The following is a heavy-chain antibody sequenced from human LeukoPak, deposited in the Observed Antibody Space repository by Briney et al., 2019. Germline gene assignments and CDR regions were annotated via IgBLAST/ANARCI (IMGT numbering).Heavy chain of an antibody. CDR2: IYYSGST. CDR1: GGSISSYY. D-gene: IGHD4-17*01. CDR3: AAVFNDYGDPRIDY. J-gene: IGHJ4*02. V-gene: IGHV4-59*01. Sequence: TSETLSLTCTVSGGSISSYYWSWIRQPPGKGLEWIGYIYYSGSTNYNPSLKSRVTISVDTSKNQFSLKLSSVTAADTAVYYCAAVFNDYGDPRIDYWGQGTLVTVSS.